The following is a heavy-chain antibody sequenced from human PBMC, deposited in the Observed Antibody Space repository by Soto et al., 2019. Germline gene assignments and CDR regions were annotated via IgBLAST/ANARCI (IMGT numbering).Heavy chain of an antibody. CDR1: EFSISTYW. CDR2: INGDGDEK. Sequence: GGSLRLSCEASEFSISTYWMSWVRQGPGKRLERVANINGDGDEKYYVDSVKGRFTISRDNAKNSLHLQMNSLRVDDTAVYYCARVGDFWSGYPGWFDPWGQGTLVTVSS. CDR3: ARVGDFWSGYPGWFDP. D-gene: IGHD3-3*01. J-gene: IGHJ5*02. V-gene: IGHV3-7*05.